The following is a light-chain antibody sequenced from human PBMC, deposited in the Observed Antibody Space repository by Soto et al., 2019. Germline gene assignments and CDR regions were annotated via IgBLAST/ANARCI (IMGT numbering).Light chain of an antibody. CDR1: SGHSSYA. Sequence: QAVVTQSPSASASLGASVKLTCTLSSGHSSYAIAWHQQQPEKGPRYLMKLNSDGSHSKGDGIPDRFSGYSSGAERYLTISSLQSEDEADYYCQTWGTGVVFGGGTKLTVL. CDR2: LNSDGSH. CDR3: QTWGTGVV. J-gene: IGLJ2*01. V-gene: IGLV4-69*01.